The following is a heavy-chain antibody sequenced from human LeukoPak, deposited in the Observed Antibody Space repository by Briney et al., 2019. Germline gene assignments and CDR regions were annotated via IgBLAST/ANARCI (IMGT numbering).Heavy chain of an antibody. CDR1: GYTFTSYD. V-gene: IGHV1-8*01. J-gene: IGHJ5*02. CDR2: MNPNSGNT. CDR3: ARGSRIGSWFDP. D-gene: IGHD1-26*01. Sequence: AASVKVSCTASGYTFTSYDINSVRQATGQGLEWMGWMNPNSGNTGYAQKFQGRVTMTRNTSMSTAYMELSSLRSEDTAVYYCARGSRIGSWFDPWGQGTLVTVSS.